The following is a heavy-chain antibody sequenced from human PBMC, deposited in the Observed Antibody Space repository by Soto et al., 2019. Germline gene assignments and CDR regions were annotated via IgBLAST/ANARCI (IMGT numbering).Heavy chain of an antibody. CDR1: GFTFSSYS. CDR2: ISSSSSYI. D-gene: IGHD6-19*01. V-gene: IGHV3-21*01. Sequence: EVQLVESGGGLVKPGGSLRLSCAASGFTFSSYSMNWVRQAPGKGLEWVSSISSSSSYIYYADSVKGRFTISRDNAKNSLDLQMNSLRAEDKGVYYCSGGGYSSGWYVDYWGQGTLVTVSS. CDR3: SGGGYSSGWYVDY. J-gene: IGHJ4*02.